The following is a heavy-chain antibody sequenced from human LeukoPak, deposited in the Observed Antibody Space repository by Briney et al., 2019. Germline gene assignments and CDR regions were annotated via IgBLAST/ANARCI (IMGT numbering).Heavy chain of an antibody. V-gene: IGHV3-30*18. CDR2: ISYDGSNK. D-gene: IGHD6-19*01. J-gene: IGHJ4*02. CDR3: AKTGSGWYRRNIPNYFDY. Sequence: PGGSLRLSCAASGFTFSSYAMNWVRQAPGKGLEWVAVISYDGSNKYYADSVKGRFTISRDNSKNTLYLQMNSLRAEDTAVYYCAKTGSGWYRRNIPNYFDYWGQGTLVTVSS. CDR1: GFTFSSYA.